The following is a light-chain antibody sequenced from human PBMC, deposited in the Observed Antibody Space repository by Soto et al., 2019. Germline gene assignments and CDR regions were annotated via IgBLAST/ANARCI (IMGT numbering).Light chain of an antibody. CDR1: QSISSW. Sequence: DIQMTQSPSTLSASVGDRVTITCRASQSISSWLAWYQQKPGKAPKLLIYDASSLESGVPSRFSGSGSGTDFTLTISSLQPEDFATYYCQQFNNYPHQITFGQGTRLEIK. CDR3: QQFNNYPHQIT. J-gene: IGKJ5*01. CDR2: DAS. V-gene: IGKV1-5*01.